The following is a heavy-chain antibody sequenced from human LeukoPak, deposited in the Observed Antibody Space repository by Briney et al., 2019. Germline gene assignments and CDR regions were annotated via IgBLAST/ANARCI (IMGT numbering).Heavy chain of an antibody. CDR1: GFTFSSYA. D-gene: IGHD5-18*01. V-gene: IGHV3-23*01. CDR2: ISGSGGST. J-gene: IGHJ4*02. Sequence: HPGGSLRLSCAASGFTFSSYAMSWVRQAPGKGLEWVSAISGSGGSTYYADSVKGRFTISRDNSKNTLYLQINSLRAEDTAVYYCAKDSPTQKLTRGYSYGPFDYWGQGTLVTVSS. CDR3: AKDSPTQKLTRGYSYGPFDY.